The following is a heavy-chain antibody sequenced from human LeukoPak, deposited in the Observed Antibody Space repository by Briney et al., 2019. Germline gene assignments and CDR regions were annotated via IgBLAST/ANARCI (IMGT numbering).Heavy chain of an antibody. J-gene: IGHJ4*02. CDR1: GYTFTGYY. V-gene: IGHV1-2*02. CDR3: ARDGSIAARPMDY. D-gene: IGHD6-6*01. CDR2: INPNSGGT. Sequence: ASVTVSCKASGYTFTGYYMHWVRQAPGQGLEWMGWINPNSGGTNYAQKFQGRVTMTRDTSISTAYMELSRLRSDDTAVYYCARDGSIAARPMDYWGQGTLVTVPS.